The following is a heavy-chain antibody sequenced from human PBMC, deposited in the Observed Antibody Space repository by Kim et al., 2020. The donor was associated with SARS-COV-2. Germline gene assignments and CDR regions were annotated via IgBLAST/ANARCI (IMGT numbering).Heavy chain of an antibody. CDR3: ARDPKYSWDY. Sequence: TSYAQKFQGRVTMTRDTSTSTVYMELSSLRSEDTAVYYCARDPKYSWDYWGQGTLVTVSS. D-gene: IGHD5-12*01. CDR2: T. V-gene: IGHV1-46*01. J-gene: IGHJ4*02.